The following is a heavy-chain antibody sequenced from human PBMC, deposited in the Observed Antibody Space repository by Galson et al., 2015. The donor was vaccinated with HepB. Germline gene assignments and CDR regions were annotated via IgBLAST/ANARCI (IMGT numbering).Heavy chain of an antibody. D-gene: IGHD3-22*01. Sequence: SLRLSCAASGFSFSNYGMHWVRQAPGKGLEWVAIIWYDGSSKFYADSVTGRFTISRDSSKNMQYLQMNGLRLEDTAVYYCARTYYYDRSGRRYYGMDVWGQGTTVTVSS. CDR1: GFSFSNYG. J-gene: IGHJ6*02. CDR3: ARTYYYDRSGRRYYGMDV. CDR2: IWYDGSSK. V-gene: IGHV3-33*08.